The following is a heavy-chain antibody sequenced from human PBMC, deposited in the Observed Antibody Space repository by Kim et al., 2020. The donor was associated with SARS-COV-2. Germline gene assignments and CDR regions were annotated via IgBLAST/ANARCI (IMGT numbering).Heavy chain of an antibody. Sequence: SETLSLTCTVSGGSISSSSHYWGWIRQPPGKGLEWIGSIYYGGSTYYNPSLKSRVTISVDTSKNHFSLKLNSVTAADTAVYHCARGPDYGSENYDALDIWGQGTMVTVS. CDR3: ARGPDYGSENYDALDI. D-gene: IGHD3-10*01. CDR2: IYYGGST. J-gene: IGHJ3*02. V-gene: IGHV4-39*02. CDR1: GGSISSSSHY.